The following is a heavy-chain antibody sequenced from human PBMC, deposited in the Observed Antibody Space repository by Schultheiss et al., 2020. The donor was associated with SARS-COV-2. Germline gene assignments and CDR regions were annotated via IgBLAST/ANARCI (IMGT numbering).Heavy chain of an antibody. V-gene: IGHV4-59*12. Sequence: SETLSLTCTVSGGSISSYYWSWIRQPAGKGLEWIGNIYYSGNTYYSPSLKSRVTISVDKSKNQFSLKLSSVTAADTAVYYCARAAKDYGDYDYWGQGTLVTVSS. J-gene: IGHJ4*02. CDR3: ARAAKDYGDYDY. D-gene: IGHD4-17*01. CDR2: IYYSGNT. CDR1: GGSISSYY.